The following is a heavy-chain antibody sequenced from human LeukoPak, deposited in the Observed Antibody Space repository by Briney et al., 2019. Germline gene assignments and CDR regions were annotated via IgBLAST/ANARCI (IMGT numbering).Heavy chain of an antibody. V-gene: IGHV3-53*01. J-gene: IGHJ4*02. CDR2: IYSGGST. CDR3: ATCSGGSCYNFDY. CDR1: VFTVSSNN. Sequence: PGGFLRLSCAASVFTVSSNNMRWVRQALWKGLEWVLVIYSGGSTYYADSVKGRFTISRDNSKNTLYLQMNSLRAEDTAVYYCATCSGGSCYNFDYWGQGTLVTVSS. D-gene: IGHD2-15*01.